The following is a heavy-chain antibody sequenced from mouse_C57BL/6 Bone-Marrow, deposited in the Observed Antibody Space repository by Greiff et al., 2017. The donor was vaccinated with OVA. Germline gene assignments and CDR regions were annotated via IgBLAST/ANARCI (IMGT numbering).Heavy chain of an antibody. CDR1: GYAFSSSW. CDR3: ARSVRRGAMDY. J-gene: IGHJ4*01. D-gene: IGHD2-13*01. CDR2: IYPGVGDT. Sequence: VQLQQSGPELVKPGASVKISCKASGYAFSSSWMNWVKQRPGKGLEWIGRIYPGVGDTNYNGKFKGKATLTVDKSSSTAYMQLSSLTSEDSAVYFCARSVRRGAMDYWGQGTSVTVSS. V-gene: IGHV1-82*01.